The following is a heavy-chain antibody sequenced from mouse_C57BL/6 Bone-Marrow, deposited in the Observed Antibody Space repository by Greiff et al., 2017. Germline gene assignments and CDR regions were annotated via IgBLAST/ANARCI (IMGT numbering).Heavy chain of an antibody. CDR1: GYTFTSYW. D-gene: IGHD1-1*01. V-gene: IGHV1-55*01. CDR2: IYPGSGST. J-gene: IGHJ2*01. Sequence: QVQLQQPGAELVKPGASVKMSCKASGYTFTSYWITWVKQRPGQGLEWIGDIYPGSGSTNYNEKFKSKATLTVDTSSSTAYMQLSSLTSEDSAVYYCARNYGSRRDYYFDYWGQGTTLTVSS. CDR3: ARNYGSRRDYYFDY.